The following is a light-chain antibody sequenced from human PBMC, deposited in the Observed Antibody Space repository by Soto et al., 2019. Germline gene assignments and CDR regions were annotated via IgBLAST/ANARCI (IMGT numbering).Light chain of an antibody. CDR1: PSVPNY. Sequence: EIALTQSPATLSLSPGERATLSCRASPSVPNYVAWYQQKPGQAPRLLIYGASTRATGIPARFSGSGSGTEFTLTISSLQSEDFAVYYCQQYNNWPPITFGQGTRLEIK. CDR2: GAS. V-gene: IGKV3-15*01. CDR3: QQYNNWPPIT. J-gene: IGKJ5*01.